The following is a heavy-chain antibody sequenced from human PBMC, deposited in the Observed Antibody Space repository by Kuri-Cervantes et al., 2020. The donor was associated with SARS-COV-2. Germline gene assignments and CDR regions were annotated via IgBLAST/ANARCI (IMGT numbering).Heavy chain of an antibody. CDR3: ARVGCFRSTSCHFDY. CDR1: GLTFSYYS. CDR2: INSDGSST. Sequence: GESLKISCRDSGLTFSYYSMNWVRQAPGKGLVWASRINSDGSSTSYADSVKGRFTISRDNAKNTLYLQMNSLRAEDTAVYYCARVGCFRSTSCHFDYWGQGTLVTVSS. V-gene: IGHV3-74*01. D-gene: IGHD2-2*01. J-gene: IGHJ4*02.